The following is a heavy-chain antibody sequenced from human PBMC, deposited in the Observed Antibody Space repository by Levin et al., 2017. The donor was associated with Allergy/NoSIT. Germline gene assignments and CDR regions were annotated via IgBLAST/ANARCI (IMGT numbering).Heavy chain of an antibody. D-gene: IGHD3-10*01. CDR3: ARGDGTGLYQRPDY. CDR2: INSPGSDV. J-gene: IGHJ4*02. CDR1: GFTFNIYW. V-gene: IGHV3-74*01. Sequence: QAGGSLRLSCAASGFTFNIYWMHWVRQAPGKGLVWVSRINSPGSDVSYADSVKGRFTTSRDNAKNTLYLQMNGLRVEDTAVYYCARGDGTGLYQRPDYWGQGTLVTVSS.